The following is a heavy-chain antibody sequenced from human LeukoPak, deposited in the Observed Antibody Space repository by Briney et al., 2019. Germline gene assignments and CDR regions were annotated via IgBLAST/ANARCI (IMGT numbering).Heavy chain of an antibody. D-gene: IGHD2-15*01. Sequence: GASVKVSCKASGYTFTGYYMHWVRQATGQGLEWMGWMNPNSGNTGYAQKFQGRVTMTRNTSISTAYMELSSLRSEDTAVYYCARVRCSGGSCYFDYWGQGTLVTVSS. CDR3: ARVRCSGGSCYFDY. J-gene: IGHJ4*02. CDR2: MNPNSGNT. V-gene: IGHV1-8*02. CDR1: GYTFTGYY.